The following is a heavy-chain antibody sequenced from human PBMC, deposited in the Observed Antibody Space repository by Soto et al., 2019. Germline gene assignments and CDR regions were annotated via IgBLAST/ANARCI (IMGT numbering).Heavy chain of an antibody. J-gene: IGHJ6*02. CDR2: INAGNGNT. V-gene: IGHV1-3*01. D-gene: IGHD3-10*01. CDR3: ASSRITMVPYGMDV. Sequence: GASVKVSCKASGYTFTSYAMHWVRQAPGQRLEWMGWINAGNGNTEYSQKFQGRVTITRDTSASTAYMELSSLRSEDTAVYYCASSRITMVPYGMDVWGQGTTVTVSS. CDR1: GYTFTSYA.